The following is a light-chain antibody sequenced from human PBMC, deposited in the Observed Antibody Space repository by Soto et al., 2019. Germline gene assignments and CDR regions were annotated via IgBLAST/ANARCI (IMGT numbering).Light chain of an antibody. V-gene: IGKV3-15*01. CDR1: QSVGRK. CDR3: QQYDIWPPWT. CDR2: DAS. Sequence: EIEMTQSPATLSVSPGERATLSCRSSQSVGRKLAWYQQKPGQAPRLLIYDASNRAMGVPARFSGSGSGTEFTLTISSLQSEAVAVYHFQQYDIWPPWTFGQGTQVEI. J-gene: IGKJ1*01.